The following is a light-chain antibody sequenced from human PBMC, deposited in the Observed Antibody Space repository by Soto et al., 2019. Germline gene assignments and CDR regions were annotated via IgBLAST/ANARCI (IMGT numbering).Light chain of an antibody. J-gene: IGLJ2*01. CDR2: DVS. Sequence: QSALTQPASVSGSPGQSITISCTGTSSDIGNYNYVSWYQQHPGKAPKLMIYDVSDRPSGVSNRFSGSKSGNTASLTISGLQPEDEAHYYCSSYTTSNTLLFGGGTKFTVL. CDR3: SSYTTSNTLL. CDR1: SSDIGNYNY. V-gene: IGLV2-14*01.